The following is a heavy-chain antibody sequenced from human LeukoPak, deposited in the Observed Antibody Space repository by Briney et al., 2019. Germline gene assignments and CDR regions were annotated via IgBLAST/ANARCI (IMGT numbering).Heavy chain of an antibody. V-gene: IGHV1-46*01. D-gene: IGHD2-2*01. CDR2: INPSGGST. CDR3: AREGYCSSTSCRGSVNWFDP. CDR1: GYTFTSYY. Sequence: APVKVSCKASGYTFTSYYMHWVRQAPGQGLEWMGIINPSGGSTSYAQKFQGRVTMTRDTSTSTVYMELSSLRSEDTAVYYCAREGYCSSTSCRGSVNWFDPWGQGTLVTVSS. J-gene: IGHJ5*02.